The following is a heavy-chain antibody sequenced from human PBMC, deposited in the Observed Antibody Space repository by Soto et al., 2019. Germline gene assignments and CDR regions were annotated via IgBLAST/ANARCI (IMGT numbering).Heavy chain of an antibody. CDR1: GGSISSGGYY. Sequence: QVQLQESGPGLVKPSQTLSLTCTVSGGSISSGGYYWSWIRQHPGKGLEWIGYIYYSGSTYYNPSLKSGVXXXVXPSKNQFSLKLSSVTAADTAVYYCARGPGIMAKIDYWGQGTLVTVSS. CDR3: ARGPGIMAKIDY. D-gene: IGHD3-16*01. CDR2: IYYSGST. V-gene: IGHV4-31*03. J-gene: IGHJ4*02.